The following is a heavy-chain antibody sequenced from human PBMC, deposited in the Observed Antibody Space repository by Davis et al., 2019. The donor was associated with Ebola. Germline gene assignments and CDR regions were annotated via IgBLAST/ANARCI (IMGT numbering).Heavy chain of an antibody. J-gene: IGHJ4*02. Sequence: GESLKISCKGSGYRFTTYWIGWVRQMPGKGLEWMGIIYPGDSDTRYSPSFQGQVTISADKSISTAYLQWSSLKASDTAMYYCLRHEAPDFNYWGQGTLVTVSP. CDR2: IYPGDSDT. V-gene: IGHV5-51*01. CDR1: GYRFTTYW. CDR3: LRHEAPDFNY.